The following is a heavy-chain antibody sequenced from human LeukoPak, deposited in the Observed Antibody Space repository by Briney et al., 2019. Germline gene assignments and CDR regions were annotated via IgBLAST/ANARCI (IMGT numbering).Heavy chain of an antibody. CDR2: ISSSSSYI. V-gene: IGHV3-21*01. D-gene: IGHD2-15*01. J-gene: IGHJ3*02. CDR3: ASSGDEDYGDAFDI. Sequence: GGSLRLSCAASGFTFSSYSLNWVRQAPGKGLEWVSSISSSSSYIYYADSVKGRFTISRDNAKNSLYLQMNSLRAEDTAVYYCASSGDEDYGDAFDIWGQGTMVTVSS. CDR1: GFTFSSYS.